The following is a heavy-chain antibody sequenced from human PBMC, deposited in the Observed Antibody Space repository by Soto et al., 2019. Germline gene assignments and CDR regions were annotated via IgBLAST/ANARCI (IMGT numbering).Heavy chain of an antibody. CDR3: AKGGGDCLRYGIDV. D-gene: IGHD2-21*02. CDR1: GFIFSSSA. CDR2: ISGSGGSI. V-gene: IGHV3-23*01. J-gene: IGHJ6*02. Sequence: EVQLLDSGGGLVQPGGALRLSCSASGFIFSSSAMNWVRQAPGKGLEWVSAISGSGGSIYYADSVKGRFTISRDNSKTTLYLQMDSLRAEDTAVYYCAKGGGDCLRYGIDVWGQGTTVTVSS.